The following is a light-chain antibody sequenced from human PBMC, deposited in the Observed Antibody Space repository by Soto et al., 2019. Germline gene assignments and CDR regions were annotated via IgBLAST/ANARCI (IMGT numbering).Light chain of an antibody. V-gene: IGKV3D-20*02. CDR2: EAS. J-gene: IGKJ1*01. CDR3: QQRSDWPWT. Sequence: EMELTQSPGTLSLSPGERASLSCRASQSVSSSYLAWYQQKPGQAPRLLMYEASNRATGIPARFSGGGSGTDFTLTISSLEPEDFAVYYCQQRSDWPWTFGQGTKVDIK. CDR1: QSVSSSY.